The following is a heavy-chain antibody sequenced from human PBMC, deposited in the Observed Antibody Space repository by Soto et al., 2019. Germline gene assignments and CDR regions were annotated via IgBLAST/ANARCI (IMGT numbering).Heavy chain of an antibody. CDR3: ARERAPRSGWYRMYYFDY. Sequence: GGSLRLSCAASGFTVSSNYMSWVRQAPGKGLEWVSVIYSGGSTYYADSVKGRFTISRDNSKNTLYLQMNSLRAEDTAVYYCARERAPRSGWYRMYYFDYWGQGTLVTVSS. CDR2: IYSGGST. D-gene: IGHD6-19*01. V-gene: IGHV3-66*01. J-gene: IGHJ4*02. CDR1: GFTVSSNY.